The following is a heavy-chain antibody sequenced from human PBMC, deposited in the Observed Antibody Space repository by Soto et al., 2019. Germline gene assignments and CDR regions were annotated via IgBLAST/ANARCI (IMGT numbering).Heavy chain of an antibody. CDR3: AKDDYGMDV. CDR2: ISYDGSNK. V-gene: IGHV3-30*18. CDR1: GFTFSNYG. J-gene: IGHJ6*01. Sequence: QVQLVESGGGVVQPGRSLRLSCAASGFTFSNYGMHCVRQAPGKGLEWVAFISYDGSNKYYADSVKGRFTFSRDNSKKTLDLQMNSLRAEDTAVYYCAKDDYGMDVWGQGTTVTVSS.